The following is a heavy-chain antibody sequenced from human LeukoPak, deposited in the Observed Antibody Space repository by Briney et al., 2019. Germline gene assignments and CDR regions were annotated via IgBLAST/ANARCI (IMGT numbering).Heavy chain of an antibody. CDR3: VRDRGYYDSSGYYSFDN. J-gene: IGHJ4*02. D-gene: IGHD3-22*01. Sequence: GGSLRLSCAASGFTFSSYWMHWVRQGPGKGLVWVSRISSDGSSTNYADSVKGRFTISRDNAKNTLYLQMNNLRDEDTAVYYCVRDRGYYDSSGYYSFDNWGQGTLVTVSS. V-gene: IGHV3-74*01. CDR2: ISSDGSST. CDR1: GFTFSSYW.